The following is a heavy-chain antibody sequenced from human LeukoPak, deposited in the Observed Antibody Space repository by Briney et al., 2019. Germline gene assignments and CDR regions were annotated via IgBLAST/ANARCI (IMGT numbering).Heavy chain of an antibody. V-gene: IGHV4-39*01. CDR2: IYYSGSP. D-gene: IGHD2-2*03. J-gene: IGHJ4*02. CDR3: ARHGSTDYFDY. CDR1: GGSISSTTSY. Sequence: SETLSLTCAVSGGSISSTTSYWGWIRQPPGKGLEWIGRIYYSGSPFNNPSLKSRVTISVDTSKNQLSLRLSSVTAADTAVYYCARHGSTDYFDYWGQGTLVTVSS.